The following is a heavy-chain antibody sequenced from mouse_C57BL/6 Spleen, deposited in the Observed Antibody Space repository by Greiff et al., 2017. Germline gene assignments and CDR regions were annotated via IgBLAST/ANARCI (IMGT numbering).Heavy chain of an antibody. CDR1: GFNIKDYY. V-gene: IGHV14-1*01. Sequence: VQLQQSGAELVRPGASVKLSCTASGFNIKDYYMHWVKQRPEQGLEWIGRIDPEDGDTEYAPKFQGKATMTADTSSNTAYLQLSSLTSEEAAVDYCTAGVYYYGKGFDYWGQGTTLTVSS. CDR3: TAGVYYYGKGFDY. D-gene: IGHD1-1*01. CDR2: IDPEDGDT. J-gene: IGHJ2*01.